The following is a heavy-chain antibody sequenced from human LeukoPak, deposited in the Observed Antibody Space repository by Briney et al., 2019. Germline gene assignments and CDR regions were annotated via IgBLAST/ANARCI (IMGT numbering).Heavy chain of an antibody. D-gene: IGHD3-10*01. Sequence: GGSLRLSCEASGFTLSSYAMTWVRQAPGKGLQWVSTISVSGGSTYYADSVKGRFTISRDTSRSTLYLQMNSLRDEDTAVYYCAKYGSGTYYNGLYWGQGTLVTVSS. J-gene: IGHJ4*02. V-gene: IGHV3-23*01. CDR1: GFTLSSYA. CDR2: ISVSGGST. CDR3: AKYGSGTYYNGLY.